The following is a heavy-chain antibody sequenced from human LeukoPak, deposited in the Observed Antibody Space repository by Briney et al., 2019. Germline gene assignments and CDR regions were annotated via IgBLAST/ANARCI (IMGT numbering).Heavy chain of an antibody. CDR2: IYYSGST. CDR1: GGSISSYY. V-gene: IGHV4-59*01. CDR3: ARVPGGWFGELLFDY. D-gene: IGHD3-10*01. J-gene: IGHJ4*02. Sequence: LSAPLSPTCTASGGSISSYYWSWIRPPPGKGLGRIGYIYYSGSTNYNPSLKSRVTISVYTSKNQFSLKLSSVTAADTAVYYCARVPGGWFGELLFDYWGQGTLVTVSS.